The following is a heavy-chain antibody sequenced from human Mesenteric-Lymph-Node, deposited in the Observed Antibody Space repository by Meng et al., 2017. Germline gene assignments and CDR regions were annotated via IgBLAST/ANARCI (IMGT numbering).Heavy chain of an antibody. Sequence: GESLKISCAASGFTFDDYAMHWVRQAPGKGLEWVSAISGSGGSTYYADSVKGRFTISRDNSKNTLYLQMNSLRAEDTAVYYCAKDPDYGDYGVAEYFQHWGQGTLVTVSS. CDR2: ISGSGGST. D-gene: IGHD4-17*01. V-gene: IGHV3-23*01. J-gene: IGHJ1*01. CDR1: GFTFDDYA. CDR3: AKDPDYGDYGVAEYFQH.